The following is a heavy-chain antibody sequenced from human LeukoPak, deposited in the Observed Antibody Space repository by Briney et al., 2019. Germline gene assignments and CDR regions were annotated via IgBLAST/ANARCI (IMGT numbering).Heavy chain of an antibody. Sequence: ASVKVSCKASGYTFTSYDINWVRQATGQGPEWMGWMNPNSGNTGYAQKFQGRVTMTRNTSISTAYMELSSLRSEDTAVYYCAREGYSSGGFDYWGQGTLVTVSS. CDR1: GYTFTSYD. J-gene: IGHJ4*02. V-gene: IGHV1-8*01. CDR2: MNPNSGNT. D-gene: IGHD6-19*01. CDR3: AREGYSSGGFDY.